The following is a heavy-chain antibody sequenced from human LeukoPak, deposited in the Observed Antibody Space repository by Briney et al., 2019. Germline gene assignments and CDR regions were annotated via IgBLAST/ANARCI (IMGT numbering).Heavy chain of an antibody. V-gene: IGHV1-24*01. CDR2: FDPEDGET. CDR1: GYTLTELS. J-gene: IGHJ4*02. Sequence: ASVKVSCKVSGYTLTELSMHWVRQAPGKGLEWMGGFDPEDGETIYAQKFQGRVTMTEDTSTDTAYMGLSSLRSEDTAVYYCARSSGSYAVKRFDYWGQGTLVTVSS. CDR3: ARSSGSYAVKRFDY. D-gene: IGHD1-26*01.